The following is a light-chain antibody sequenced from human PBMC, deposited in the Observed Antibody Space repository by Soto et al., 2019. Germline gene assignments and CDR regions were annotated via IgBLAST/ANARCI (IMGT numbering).Light chain of an antibody. V-gene: IGKV1-5*01. J-gene: IGKJ5*01. CDR3: QQLNSYPQVT. CDR2: DAS. CDR1: QIISSW. Sequence: DIQMTQSPSTLSASVGDRVTITCRASQIISSWLAWYHQKPGKAPKLLIYDASSLETGVPSRFSGSGSGTEFTLTISGLLPEDFAAYYCQQLNSYPQVTFGQGTRLEI.